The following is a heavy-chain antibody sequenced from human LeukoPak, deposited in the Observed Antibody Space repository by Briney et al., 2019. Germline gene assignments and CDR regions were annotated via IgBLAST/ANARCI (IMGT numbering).Heavy chain of an antibody. CDR3: VGGYSYAHDY. J-gene: IGHJ4*02. CDR1: GGSISSGTYY. CDR2: IYASGST. D-gene: IGHD5-18*01. Sequence: PSETLSLTSTVSGGSISSGTYYWSWIRQPAGKGLEWIGRIYASGSTNYNPSLKSRVTISVDTSKNQFSLKLSSVTAADTAVYYCVGGYSYAHDYWGQGTLVTVSS. V-gene: IGHV4-61*02.